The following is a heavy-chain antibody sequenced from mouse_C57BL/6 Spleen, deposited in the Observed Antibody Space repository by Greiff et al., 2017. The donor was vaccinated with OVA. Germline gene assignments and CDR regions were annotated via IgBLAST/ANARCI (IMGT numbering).Heavy chain of an antibody. J-gene: IGHJ3*01. Sequence: VHVKQSGAELVRPGASVKLSCTASGFNIKDDYMHWVKQRPEQGLEWIGWIDPENGDTEYASKFQGKATITADTSSNTAYLQLSSLTSEDTAVYYCTTNYYGSSSAWFAYWGQGTLVTVSA. D-gene: IGHD1-1*01. CDR2: IDPENGDT. CDR3: TTNYYGSSSAWFAY. V-gene: IGHV14-4*01. CDR1: GFNIKDDY.